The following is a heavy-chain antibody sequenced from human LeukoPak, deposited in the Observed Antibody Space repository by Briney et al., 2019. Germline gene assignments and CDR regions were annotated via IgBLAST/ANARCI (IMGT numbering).Heavy chain of an antibody. CDR3: ARERAKYYYDSSGHDAFDI. V-gene: IGHV1-24*01. CDR2: FDPEDGET. Sequence: ASVKVSCKVSGYTLTELSMHWVRQAPGKGLEWMGGFDPEDGETIYAQKFQGRVTMTEDTSTDTAYMELSSLRSEDTAVYYCARERAKYYYDSSGHDAFDIWGQGTMVTVSS. J-gene: IGHJ3*02. D-gene: IGHD3-22*01. CDR1: GYTLTELS.